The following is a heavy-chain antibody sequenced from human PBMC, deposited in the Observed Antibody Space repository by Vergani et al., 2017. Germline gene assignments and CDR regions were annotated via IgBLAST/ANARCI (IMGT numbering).Heavy chain of an antibody. Sequence: QLHLQESGPGLVKPSETLSLTCTVSGGSITSSSYYWGWIRQPPGKGLECIGNIYNSGGAYFNPSLKGRVTISVDTSKNQFSLEVTSVTAADTAIYFCARTESFILRYFHWALWGQGTLVTVSS. CDR3: ARTESFILRYFHWAL. CDR2: IYNSGGA. V-gene: IGHV4-39*01. CDR1: GGSITSSSYY. J-gene: IGHJ4*02. D-gene: IGHD3-9*01.